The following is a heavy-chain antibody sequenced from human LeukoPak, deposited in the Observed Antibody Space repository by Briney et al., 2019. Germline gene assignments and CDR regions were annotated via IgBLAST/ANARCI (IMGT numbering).Heavy chain of an antibody. CDR2: IYYSGSI. V-gene: IGHV4-31*03. CDR3: ARRSSDGTSDY. CDR1: GGSISSGGYY. Sequence: PSQTLSLTCTVSGGSISSGGYYWSWIRQHPGKGLEWIAYIYYSGSIKYSPSLKSRVTISVDTSKRQFSLKLSSVTAADTAVYYCARRSSDGTSDYWGQGTLVTVSS. D-gene: IGHD2-15*01. J-gene: IGHJ4*02.